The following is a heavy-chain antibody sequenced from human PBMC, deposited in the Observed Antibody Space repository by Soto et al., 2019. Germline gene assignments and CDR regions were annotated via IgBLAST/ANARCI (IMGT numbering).Heavy chain of an antibody. CDR1: GGTFSSYT. D-gene: IGHD3-10*01. CDR3: ARDEPVRPDQRGTFDY. CDR2: IIPILGIA. J-gene: IGHJ4*02. Sequence: QVQLVQSGAEVKKPGSSVKVSCKASGGTFSSYTISWVRQAPGQGLEWMGRIIPILGIANYAQKFQCRVTITADKATSTAYMELSSLRSEDTAVYYCARDEPVRPDQRGTFDYWGQGTLVTVSS. V-gene: IGHV1-69*08.